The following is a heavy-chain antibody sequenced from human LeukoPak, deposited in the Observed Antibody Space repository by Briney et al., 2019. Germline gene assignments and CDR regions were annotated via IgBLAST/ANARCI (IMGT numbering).Heavy chain of an antibody. Sequence: GGSLRLSCAASGSTFSSYGMSWVRQAPGKGLEWVSAISGSGGSTYYADSVKGRFTISRDNSKNTLYLQMNSLRAEDTAVYYCAREHYFYHMDGWGEGTTVTVSS. CDR2: ISGSGGST. J-gene: IGHJ6*03. CDR1: GSTFSSYG. V-gene: IGHV3-23*01. CDR3: AREHYFYHMDG.